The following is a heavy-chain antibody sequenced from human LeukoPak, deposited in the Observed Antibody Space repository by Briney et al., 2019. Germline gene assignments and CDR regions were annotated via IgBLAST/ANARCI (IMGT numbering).Heavy chain of an antibody. CDR2: INQDGSQK. CDR1: GFTFRTYW. D-gene: IGHD2-8*01. J-gene: IGHJ4*02. Sequence: GGSLRLSCAASGFTFRTYWMSWVRQAPGKGLEWVANINQDGSQKRYVDSVQGRFTISRDNTKNSLFLQMNSLRAEDTAVYYCARLKDDVTKLDYWGQGTLVTVSS. V-gene: IGHV3-7*01. CDR3: ARLKDDVTKLDY.